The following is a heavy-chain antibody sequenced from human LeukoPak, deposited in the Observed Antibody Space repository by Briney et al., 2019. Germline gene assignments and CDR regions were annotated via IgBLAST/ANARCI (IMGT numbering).Heavy chain of an antibody. CDR1: GFTFSSYA. D-gene: IGHD4-11*01. V-gene: IGHV3-30*04. J-gene: IGHJ4*02. CDR3: ARAHVDVTTYYFDY. CDR2: ISYDGSNK. Sequence: GGSLRLSCAASGFTFSSYAMHWVRQAPGKGLEWVAVISYDGSNKYYADSVKGRFTISRDNSKNTLYLQMNSLRAEDTAVYYCARAHVDVTTYYFDYWGQGTLVTVSS.